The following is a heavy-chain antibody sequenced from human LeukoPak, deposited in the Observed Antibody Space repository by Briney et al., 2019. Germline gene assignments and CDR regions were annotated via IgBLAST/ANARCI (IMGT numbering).Heavy chain of an antibody. CDR1: GYSFSNYW. CDR2: IYPADSDT. CDR3: ARRASAYDSSGYHFDH. D-gene: IGHD3-22*01. J-gene: IGHJ4*02. Sequence: GESLKISCKGSGYSFSNYWIGWVRQMPGKGLEWMGIIYPADSDTRYSPSFQGQVTISADKSITTAYLHWSSLQASDTAMYYCARRASAYDSSGYHFDHWGRGTLVTVSS. V-gene: IGHV5-51*01.